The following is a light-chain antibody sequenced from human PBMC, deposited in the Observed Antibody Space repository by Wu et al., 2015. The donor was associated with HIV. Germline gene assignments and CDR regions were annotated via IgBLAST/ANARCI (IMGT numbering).Light chain of an antibody. V-gene: IGKV3-20*01. J-gene: IGKJ2*01. CDR2: GAS. CDR1: QTINNNF. Sequence: IVLTQSPGTLSLSPGERVTLSCRASQTINNNFLAWYQQKPGQAPRLLIYGASSKDTGIPDRFSGTGSGTNFTLTISRLEPEDFAVYYCQQYGTSPRYTFGQGTKLEIK. CDR3: QQYGTSPRYT.